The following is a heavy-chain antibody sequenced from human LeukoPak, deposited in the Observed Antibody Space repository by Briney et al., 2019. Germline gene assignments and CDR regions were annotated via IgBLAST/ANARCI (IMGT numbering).Heavy chain of an antibody. Sequence: SETLSLTCTVSGGSISSGGYYWSWIRQHPGKGLEWIGYIYYSGSTYYNPSLKSRVTISVDTSKNQFSLKLSSVTAADTAVYYCARYQSLLYSGSPGFDYWGQGTQVTVSS. CDR2: IYYSGST. D-gene: IGHD1-26*01. CDR3: ARYQSLLYSGSPGFDY. CDR1: GGSISSGGYY. V-gene: IGHV4-31*03. J-gene: IGHJ4*02.